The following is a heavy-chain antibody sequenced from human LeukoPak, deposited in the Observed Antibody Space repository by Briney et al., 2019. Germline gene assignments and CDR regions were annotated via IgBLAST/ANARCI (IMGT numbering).Heavy chain of an antibody. Sequence: GGSLRLSCAASGFTFSSYEMNWVRQAPGKGLEWDSYISSSGSTIYYADSVKGRFTISRDNAKNSLYLQMNNLRAEDTAVYYCARAGSGYRYWFDPWGQGTLVTVSS. V-gene: IGHV3-48*03. CDR1: GFTFSSYE. D-gene: IGHD3-22*01. J-gene: IGHJ5*02. CDR3: ARAGSGYRYWFDP. CDR2: ISSSGSTI.